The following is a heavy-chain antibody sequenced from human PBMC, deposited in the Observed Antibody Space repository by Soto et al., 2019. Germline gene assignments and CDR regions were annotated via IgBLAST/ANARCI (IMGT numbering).Heavy chain of an antibody. CDR2: IYYSGST. CDR1: GGSISSGGYY. Sequence: SETLSLTCTVSGGSISSGGYYWSWIRQHPGKGLEWIGYIYYSGSTYYNPSLKSRVTISVDTSKNQFSLKLSSVTAADTAVYYCARGEPNSSLFDYWGQGTLVTVSS. D-gene: IGHD1-26*01. V-gene: IGHV4-31*03. J-gene: IGHJ4*02. CDR3: ARGEPNSSLFDY.